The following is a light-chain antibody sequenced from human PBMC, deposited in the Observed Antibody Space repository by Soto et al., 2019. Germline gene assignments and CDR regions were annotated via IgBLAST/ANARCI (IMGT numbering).Light chain of an antibody. V-gene: IGKV3-20*01. J-gene: IGKJ2*01. CDR1: QSVSRSY. CDR2: GAS. CDR3: QQYGSSPPYT. Sequence: EIVLTQSPATLSLSPGERATLSCRASQSVSRSYLAWYQQKPGQAPRLLIYGASSRATGIPDRFSGSGSGTDCTLTTSRLEPEDFAVYYCQQYGSSPPYTFGQGTKLEIK.